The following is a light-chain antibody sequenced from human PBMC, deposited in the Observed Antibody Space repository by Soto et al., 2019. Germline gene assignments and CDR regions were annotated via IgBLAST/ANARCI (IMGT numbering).Light chain of an antibody. Sequence: DIHMTHSPSTLSESVGDRVTITCRASQSISSWLAWYQQKPGKAPKLLIYKASSLESGVPSRFSGSGSGTEFTLTISSLQPDDFATYYCQQYNSYSRTFGQGTKVDIK. V-gene: IGKV1-5*03. J-gene: IGKJ1*01. CDR2: KAS. CDR1: QSISSW. CDR3: QQYNSYSRT.